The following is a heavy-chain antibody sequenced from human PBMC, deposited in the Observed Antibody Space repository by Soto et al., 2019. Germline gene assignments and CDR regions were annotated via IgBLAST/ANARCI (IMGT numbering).Heavy chain of an antibody. J-gene: IGHJ6*02. CDR2: IYHSGST. CDR1: GGSISSSNW. CDR3: ARRTVPTTPYYYYSGMDV. V-gene: IGHV4-4*02. Sequence: QVQLQESGPGLVKPSGTLSLTCAVSGGSISSSNWWSWVRQPPGKGLEWIGEIYHSGSTNYNPSLKSRVTISVDNSKSQFSLKLSSVTAADTAVYYCARRTVPTTPYYYYSGMDVWGQGTTVTVSS. D-gene: IGHD5-12*01.